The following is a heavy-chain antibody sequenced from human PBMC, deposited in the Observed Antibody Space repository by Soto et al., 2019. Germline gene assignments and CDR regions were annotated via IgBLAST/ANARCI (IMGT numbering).Heavy chain of an antibody. D-gene: IGHD3-10*01. CDR3: ARGGVHMDV. CDR1: GGYISSDN. J-gene: IGHJ6*02. V-gene: IGHV4-59*01. Sequence: SETLSLTCTVAGGYISSDNWSWIRQPPGKGLEWIGYRYYSGSANYNPSLKSRVTISVDTSKNQFSLKLKSVTAADTAVYYCARGGVHMDVWGQGTTVTVSS. CDR2: RYYSGSA.